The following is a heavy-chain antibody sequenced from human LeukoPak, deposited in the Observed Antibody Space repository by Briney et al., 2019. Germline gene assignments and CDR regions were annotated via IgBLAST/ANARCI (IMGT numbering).Heavy chain of an antibody. Sequence: GGSLRLSCAASGFTFSSYAMHWVRQAPGKGLEWVAVISYDGSNKYYADSVKGRFTISRDNSKNTLYLQMNSLRAEDTAVYYCARQDWRGDYGSGYFDYWGQGTLVTVSS. CDR3: ARQDWRGDYGSGYFDY. D-gene: IGHD3-10*01. J-gene: IGHJ4*02. CDR2: ISYDGSNK. V-gene: IGHV3-30*04. CDR1: GFTFSSYA.